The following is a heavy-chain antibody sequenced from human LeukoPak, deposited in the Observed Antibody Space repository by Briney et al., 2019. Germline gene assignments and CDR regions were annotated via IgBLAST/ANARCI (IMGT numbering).Heavy chain of an antibody. V-gene: IGHV3-7*01. Sequence: GGSLRLSCAASGFTFSSYWMSWVRQAPGKGLEWVANIKQDGSEKYYVDSVKGRFTISRDNAKNSLYLLMNSLRAEDTAVYYCANAPFSLWFGELLNWGQGTLVTVSS. CDR2: IKQDGSEK. D-gene: IGHD3-10*01. CDR1: GFTFSSYW. CDR3: ANAPFSLWFGELLN. J-gene: IGHJ4*02.